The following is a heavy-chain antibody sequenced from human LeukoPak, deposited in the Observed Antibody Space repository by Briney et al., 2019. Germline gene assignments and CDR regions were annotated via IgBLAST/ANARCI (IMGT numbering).Heavy chain of an antibody. CDR3: ARCSMAARNYYYYGMDV. CDR2: IIPIFGTA. D-gene: IGHD6-6*01. Sequence: SVEVSCKASGGTFSSYAISWVRQAPGQGLEWMGGIIPIFGTANYAQKFQGRVTITADESTSTAYMELSSLRSEDTAVYYCARCSMAARNYYYYGMDVWGQGTTVTVSS. J-gene: IGHJ6*02. V-gene: IGHV1-69*13. CDR1: GGTFSSYA.